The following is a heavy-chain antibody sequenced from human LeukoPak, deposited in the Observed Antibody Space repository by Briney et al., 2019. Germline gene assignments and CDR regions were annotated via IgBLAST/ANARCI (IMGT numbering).Heavy chain of an antibody. V-gene: IGHV4-34*01. J-gene: IGHJ5*02. CDR3: ARGSRPPIVATRRSWFDP. Sequence: PSETLSLTCAVYGGSFSGYYWSWIRQPPGKGLEWIGEINHSGSTNYNPSLKSRVTISVDTSKNQFSLKLSSVTAADTAVYYCARGSRPPIVATRRSWFDPWGQGTLVTVSS. D-gene: IGHD5-12*01. CDR1: GGSFSGYY. CDR2: INHSGST.